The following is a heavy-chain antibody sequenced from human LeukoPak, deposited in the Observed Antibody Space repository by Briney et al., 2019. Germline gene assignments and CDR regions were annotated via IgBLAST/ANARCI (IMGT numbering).Heavy chain of an antibody. D-gene: IGHD5-12*01. J-gene: IGHJ4*02. CDR1: GGSIISYF. Sequence: PSETLSLTCTVSGGSIISYFWSWIRQPPGKGPEWIGYIFDSGTTNYNPSTNYNPSLKSRVTVSLDTSKNHFSLKLSSVTAADTAVYFCARGGVTTIAQYDYWGQGILVTVSS. CDR3: ARGGVTTIAQYDY. V-gene: IGHV4-59*01. CDR2: IFDSGTTNYNPST.